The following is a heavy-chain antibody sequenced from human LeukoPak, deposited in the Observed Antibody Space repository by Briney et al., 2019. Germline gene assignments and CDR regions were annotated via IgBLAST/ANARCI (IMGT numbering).Heavy chain of an antibody. V-gene: IGHV4-59*11. CDR2: IYYSGST. J-gene: IGHJ6*02. CDR1: GGSISSHY. Sequence: PSETLSLTCTVSGGSISSHYWSWIRQPPGKGLEWIGYIYYSGSTNYNPSLKSRVTISVDTSKNQFSLKLSSVTAADTAVYYCARLPPVLRYFDGIYYYYYYGMDVWGQGTTVTVSS. CDR3: ARLPPVLRYFDGIYYYYYYGMDV. D-gene: IGHD3-9*01.